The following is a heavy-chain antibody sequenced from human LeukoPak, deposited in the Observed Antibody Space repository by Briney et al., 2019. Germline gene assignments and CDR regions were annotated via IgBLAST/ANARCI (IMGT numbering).Heavy chain of an antibody. CDR1: GFDFSSYW. Sequence: GGSLSLSCAASGFDFSSYWMHWVRQAPGKGLVWVSSIYSDGSITTYADSVKGRFTISRDNAKNPLYLQMNSLRAEDTAVYYGARRSDGKGDFDGWGQGTTVTVS. CDR2: IYSDGSIT. D-gene: IGHD5-24*01. J-gene: IGHJ3*01. V-gene: IGHV3-74*01. CDR3: ARRSDGKGDFDG.